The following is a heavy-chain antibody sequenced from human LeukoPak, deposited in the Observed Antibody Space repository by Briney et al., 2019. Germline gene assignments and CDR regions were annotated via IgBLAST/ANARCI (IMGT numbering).Heavy chain of an antibody. V-gene: IGHV3-33*08. CDR3: ARGYHTVDI. Sequence: QPGRSLRLSCAASGFTISSYATHWVRQAPGKGLEWVAVIWYDGSNQYYADYVKGRFTISRDNSKNTLYLQMDSLRAEDTAVYYCARGYHTVDIWGQGTMVTVSS. CDR1: GFTISSYA. CDR2: IWYDGSNQ. D-gene: IGHD2-2*01. J-gene: IGHJ3*02.